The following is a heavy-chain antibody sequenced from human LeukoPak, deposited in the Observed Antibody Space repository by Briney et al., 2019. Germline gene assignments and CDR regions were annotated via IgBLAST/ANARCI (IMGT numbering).Heavy chain of an antibody. Sequence: ASVKVSCKASGGTFISYAISWVRQAPGQGLEWMGGIIPIFGTANYAQKFQGRVTITADESTSTAYMELSSLRSEDTAVYYCAREVEMATIKHNWFDPWGQGTLVTVSS. CDR3: AREVEMATIKHNWFDP. CDR1: GGTFISYA. D-gene: IGHD5-24*01. J-gene: IGHJ5*02. V-gene: IGHV1-69*13. CDR2: IIPIFGTA.